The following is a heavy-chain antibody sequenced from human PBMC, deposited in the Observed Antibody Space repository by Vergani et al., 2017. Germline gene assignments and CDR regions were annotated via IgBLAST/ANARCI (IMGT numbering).Heavy chain of an antibody. CDR2: ISSRSSII. CDR3: ARVRFGELSYYYYGMDV. D-gene: IGHD3-10*01. CDR1: GFTFSSYS. J-gene: IGHJ6*02. V-gene: IGHV3-48*01. Sequence: EVQLVESGGGLVQPGGSLRLSCAASGFTFSSYSMNWVRQAPGKGLEWISYISSRSSIIYYADSVKGRFTISRDNAKNSLYLQMNSLRAADTAVYYCARVRFGELSYYYYGMDVWGQGP.